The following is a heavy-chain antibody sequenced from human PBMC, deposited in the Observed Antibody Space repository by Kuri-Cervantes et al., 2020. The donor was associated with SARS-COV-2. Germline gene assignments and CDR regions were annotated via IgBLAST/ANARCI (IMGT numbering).Heavy chain of an antibody. V-gene: IGHV3-66*01. CDR3: ARSIAARPPGVWFDY. Sequence: GGSLRLSCAASGFTFSRDTMYWVRQAPGKGLEWVSVIYSGGSTYYADSVKGRFTISRDNSKNTLYLQMNSLRAEDTAVYYCARSIAARPPGVWFDYWGRGNLVNGAS. D-gene: IGHD6-6*01. CDR2: IYSGGST. CDR1: GFTFSRDT. J-gene: IGHJ4*01.